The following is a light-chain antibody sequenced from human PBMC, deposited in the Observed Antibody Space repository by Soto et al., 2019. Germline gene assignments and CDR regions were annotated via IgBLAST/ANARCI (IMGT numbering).Light chain of an antibody. J-gene: IGKJ5*01. CDR2: GAS. V-gene: IGKV3-15*01. CDR3: QQYNNWPPGIT. CDR1: QSVTNN. Sequence: EILITQAPATLSGSPAARATLPWRASQSVTNNLAWYQQKPGQAPRLLIYGASTRAPDIPARFSGGGSGAEFTLTISSLQSEDFAFYYCQQYNNWPPGITFGQGTRLEIK.